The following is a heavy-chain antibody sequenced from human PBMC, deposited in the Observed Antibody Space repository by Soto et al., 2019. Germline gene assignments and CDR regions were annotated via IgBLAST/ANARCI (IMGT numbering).Heavy chain of an antibody. V-gene: IGHV4-39*02. J-gene: IGHJ3*02. CDR2: VYYSENT. CDR1: GPSISSSTYY. CDR3: ARPQFSGTYHDTFNI. Sequence: ASETLSLTCTVSGPSISSSTYYWGWIRQPPGKGLEWIVSVYYSENTYYNPSLKSRVTISVDTSKNLFSLKLTSVTAADTAMYYCARPQFSGTYHDTFNIWGQGTMVTVSS. D-gene: IGHD1-26*01.